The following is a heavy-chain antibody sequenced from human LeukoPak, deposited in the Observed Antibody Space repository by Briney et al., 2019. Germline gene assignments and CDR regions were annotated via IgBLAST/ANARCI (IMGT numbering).Heavy chain of an antibody. CDR3: ARVTEYSRSWYGTHAFDY. CDR1: GGSISSAAYY. CDR2: IYTSGSI. D-gene: IGHD6-13*01. V-gene: IGHV4-61*02. J-gene: IGHJ4*02. Sequence: PSQTLSLTCIVSGGSISSAAYYWSWIRQPAGKGLEWIGRIYTSGSIAYNPCLESRLTISVDTSTNQFSLTLSSVTAADTAVYYCARVTEYSRSWYGTHAFDYWGQGTLVTVSS.